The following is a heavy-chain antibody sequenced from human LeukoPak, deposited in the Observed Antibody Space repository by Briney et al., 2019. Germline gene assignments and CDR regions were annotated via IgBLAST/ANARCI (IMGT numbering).Heavy chain of an antibody. V-gene: IGHV3-7*01. Sequence: PGGSLRLSCAASGFTFSTYWMSWVRQAPGKGLEWVANIKQDGSEKYYVDSVKGRFTISRDNARNSLYLQMNSLRAEDTAVYYCARDQTSHFLFKAVADYLDYWGQGTLVTVSS. CDR2: IKQDGSEK. CDR1: GFTFSTYW. D-gene: IGHD6-19*01. J-gene: IGHJ4*02. CDR3: ARDQTSHFLFKAVADYLDY.